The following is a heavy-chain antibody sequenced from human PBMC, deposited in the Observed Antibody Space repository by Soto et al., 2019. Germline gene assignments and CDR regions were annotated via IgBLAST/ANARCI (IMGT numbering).Heavy chain of an antibody. V-gene: IGHV4-31*03. CDR3: ARDSDYCTGGSCYGNFDF. D-gene: IGHD2-15*01. CDR2: ISHSGRT. CDR1: GGSISSGTYY. Sequence: HVQLQVSGRVLVKPSQTLSLTCTVSGGSISSGTYYWTWVRQRPGEGLEWIGFISHSGRTYYNPSLKSRAAISVDTSENQFSLRLSSVTAADTAVYFCARDSDYCTGGSCYGNFDFWGQGTLVTVSS. J-gene: IGHJ4*02.